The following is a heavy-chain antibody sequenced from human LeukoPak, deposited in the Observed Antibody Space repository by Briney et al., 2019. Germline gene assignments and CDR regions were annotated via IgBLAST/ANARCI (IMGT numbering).Heavy chain of an antibody. V-gene: IGHV3-64*01. CDR1: GFTFSNAW. J-gene: IGHJ4*02. CDR3: ARENGGGSDY. Sequence: GGSLRLSCAASGFTFSNAWMSWVRQAPGKGPESVSAITSNGDTTYYASSVKGRFTISRDNSKNTLFLQMGSLRTEDTAVYYCARENGGGSDYWGQGTLVTVSS. CDR2: ITSNGDTT. D-gene: IGHD5-24*01.